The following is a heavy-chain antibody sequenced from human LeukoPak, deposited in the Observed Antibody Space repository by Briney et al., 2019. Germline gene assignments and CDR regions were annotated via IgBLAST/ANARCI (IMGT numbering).Heavy chain of an antibody. CDR1: GFTISSYG. V-gene: IGHV3-23*01. D-gene: IGHD7-27*01. J-gene: IGHJ4*02. CDR2: IRGSGDTT. CDR3: EGSWG. Sequence: GGSLRLSCAASGFTISSYGMSWVRQAPGKGLEWVSGIRGSGDTTKYADSVKGRFTISKDNSKNTLYLQMNSLRAEDTAIYYCEGSWGWGEGTLVTVPS.